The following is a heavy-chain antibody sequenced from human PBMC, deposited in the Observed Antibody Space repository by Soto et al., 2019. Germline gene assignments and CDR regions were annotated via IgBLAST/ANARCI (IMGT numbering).Heavy chain of an antibody. CDR2: IYWDDDK. V-gene: IGHV2-5*02. D-gene: IGHD2-15*01. J-gene: IGHJ6*03. CDR1: GFSLSTSGVG. CDR3: AHATRVAYLKYYIDV. Sequence: QITLKESGPTVVKPTQTLTLTCTFSGFSLSTSGVGVCWIRQPPGKALEWLALIYWDDDKRYRSSLQSRLTITKDTSKNQVVLTMINVHPVDTATYYCAHATRVAYLKYYIDVWGKGTTVTVSS.